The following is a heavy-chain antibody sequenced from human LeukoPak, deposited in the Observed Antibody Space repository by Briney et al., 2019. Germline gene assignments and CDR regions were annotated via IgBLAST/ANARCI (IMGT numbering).Heavy chain of an antibody. CDR1: GDSVSSNSAA. J-gene: IGHJ5*02. CDR2: TYYRSKWYN. V-gene: IGHV6-1*01. D-gene: IGHD2-15*01. Sequence: SQTLSLTCAISGDSVSSNSAAWNWIRQSPSRGLEWPGRTYYRSKWYNDYAVSVKSRITINPDTSKNQFSLQLNSVTPEDTAVYYCASERSYCSGGSCYVVFDPWGQGTLVTVSS. CDR3: ASERSYCSGGSCYVVFDP.